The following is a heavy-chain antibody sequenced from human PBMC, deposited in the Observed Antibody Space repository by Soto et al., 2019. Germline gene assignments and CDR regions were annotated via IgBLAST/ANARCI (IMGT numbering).Heavy chain of an antibody. CDR1: GFTFSSYA. CDR3: AKDHREYQLPYNWFDP. D-gene: IGHD2-2*01. CDR2: ISGSGGST. J-gene: IGHJ5*02. Sequence: GGSLRLSCAASGFTFSSYAMSWVRQAPGKGLEWVSAISGSGGSTYYADSVKGRFTISRDNSKNTLYLQMNSLRAEDTAVYYCAKDHREYQLPYNWFDPWGQGTLVTVSS. V-gene: IGHV3-23*01.